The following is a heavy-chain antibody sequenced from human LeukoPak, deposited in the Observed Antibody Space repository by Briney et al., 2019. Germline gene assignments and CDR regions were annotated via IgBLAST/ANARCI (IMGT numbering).Heavy chain of an antibody. J-gene: IGHJ4*02. CDR3: ARHVGNSGSGSYLTYFDY. Sequence: PSETLSLTCTVSGGSISSGSYYWGWIRQSPGKGLEWIASIYNSGSTHYNPSLKSRVTISVDTSKNQFSLKLSSVTAADTAVYYCARHVGNSGSGSYLTYFDYWGQGTLVTVSS. V-gene: IGHV4-39*01. CDR1: GGSISSGSYY. CDR2: IYNSGST. D-gene: IGHD3-10*01.